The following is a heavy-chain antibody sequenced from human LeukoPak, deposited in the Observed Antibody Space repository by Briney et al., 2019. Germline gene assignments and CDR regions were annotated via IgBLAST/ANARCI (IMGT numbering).Heavy chain of an antibody. V-gene: IGHV4-30-2*01. J-gene: IGHJ4*02. CDR1: GGSISSGGYS. Sequence: SQTLSPTCAVSGGSISSGGYSWSWIRQPPGKGLEWIGYIYHSGSTYYNPSLKSRVTISVDRSKNQFSLKLSSVTAADTAVYYCARVAEEIRTFDYWGQGTLVTVSS. D-gene: IGHD5-24*01. CDR3: ARVAEEIRTFDY. CDR2: IYHSGST.